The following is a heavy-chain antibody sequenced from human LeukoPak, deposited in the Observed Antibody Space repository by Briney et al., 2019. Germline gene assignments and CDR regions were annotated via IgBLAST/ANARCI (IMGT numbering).Heavy chain of an antibody. CDR2: ISWNSGSI. J-gene: IGHJ3*02. Sequence: GGSLRLSCAASGFTFDDYAMHWVRQAPGKGLEWVSGISWNSGSIGYADSVKGRFTISRDNSKNTLYLQMNSLRAEDTAVYYCAGDGSTYYDFWSGYPRGAFDIWGQGTMVTVSS. V-gene: IGHV3-9*01. CDR3: AGDGSTYYDFWSGYPRGAFDI. CDR1: GFTFDDYA. D-gene: IGHD3-3*01.